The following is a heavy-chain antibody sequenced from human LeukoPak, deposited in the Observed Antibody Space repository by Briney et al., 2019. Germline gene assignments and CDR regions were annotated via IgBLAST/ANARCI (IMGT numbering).Heavy chain of an antibody. D-gene: IGHD6-13*01. CDR3: ARVIGSSSFNWFDP. V-gene: IGHV1-69*02. Sequence: SVKVSCKASGGTFSSYTISLVRQAPGQGLEWMGRIIPILGIANYAQKFQGRVTITADKSTSTAYMELSSLRSEDTAVYYCARVIGSSSFNWFDPWGQGTLVTVSS. CDR2: IIPILGIA. J-gene: IGHJ5*02. CDR1: GGTFSSYT.